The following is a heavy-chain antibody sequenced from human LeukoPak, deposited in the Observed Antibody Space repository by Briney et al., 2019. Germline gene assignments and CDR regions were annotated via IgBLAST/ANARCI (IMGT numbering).Heavy chain of an antibody. CDR2: ISGSGGAT. CDR1: GFTFNTYG. J-gene: IGHJ4*02. CDR3: AKDSGWILFDD. V-gene: IGHV3-23*01. D-gene: IGHD2-2*03. Sequence: HPGGTLRLSCAASGFTFNTYGMSWVRQAPGKGLEWVSGISGSGGATYYADSVKGRFTISRDDPHNTLYLQMNSLRAEDTAVYFCAKDSGWILFDDWGQGTLVTVSS.